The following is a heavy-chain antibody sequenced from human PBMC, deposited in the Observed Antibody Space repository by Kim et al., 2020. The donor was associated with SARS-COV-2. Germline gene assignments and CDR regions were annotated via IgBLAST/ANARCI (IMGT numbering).Heavy chain of an antibody. D-gene: IGHD3-16*01. J-gene: IGHJ3*02. CDR3: ARDRRGARLGAFDI. V-gene: IGHV1-18*01. Sequence: APKLQGRVTMTTDTSTSTAYMELRSLRSDDTAVYYCARDRRGARLGAFDIWGQGTMVTVSS.